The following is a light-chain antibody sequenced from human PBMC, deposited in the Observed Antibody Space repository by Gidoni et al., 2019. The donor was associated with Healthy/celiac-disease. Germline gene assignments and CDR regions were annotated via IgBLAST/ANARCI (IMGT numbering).Light chain of an antibody. Sequence: DIQMTQSPSTLSASVGDRVTITCRAMQSISSWLAWYQQKPGKAPKLLIYKASSLESGVPSRFRGSGSGTEFTLTISSLQPDDFATYYCQQYNSYLYTFGQXTQLEIK. CDR2: KAS. CDR1: QSISSW. V-gene: IGKV1-5*03. J-gene: IGKJ2*01. CDR3: QQYNSYLYT.